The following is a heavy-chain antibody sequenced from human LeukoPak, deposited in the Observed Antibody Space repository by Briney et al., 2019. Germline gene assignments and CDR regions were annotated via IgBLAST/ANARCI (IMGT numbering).Heavy chain of an antibody. Sequence: GSGPTPVGPTQTLPLTCTFSGFSLSTTGEGVGWIRQPPGKALEWLAVIYWDGDNYYSPSLKSRLTITKDTSKNHVVLTLTNMVPVDTATYYCAHTIYANGGPYHFDYWGQGTLVTVSS. CDR2: IYWDGDN. CDR3: AHTIYANGGPYHFDY. V-gene: IGHV2-5*02. D-gene: IGHD2-8*01. CDR1: GFSLSTTGEG. J-gene: IGHJ4*02.